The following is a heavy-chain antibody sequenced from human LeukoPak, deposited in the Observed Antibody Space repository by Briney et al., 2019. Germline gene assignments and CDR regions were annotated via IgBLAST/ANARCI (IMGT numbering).Heavy chain of an antibody. CDR3: ARDGSIGSDYYYGMDV. Sequence: GGSLRLSCEGSAFIFSGHWMNWVRQAPGKGLEWISYISSSGSTINYADSVKGRFTISRDSAKNSLYLQMNSLRDEDTAVYYCARDGSIGSDYYYGMDVWGQGTTVTVSS. CDR2: ISSSGSTI. D-gene: IGHD3-10*01. CDR1: AFIFSGHW. V-gene: IGHV3-48*02. J-gene: IGHJ6*02.